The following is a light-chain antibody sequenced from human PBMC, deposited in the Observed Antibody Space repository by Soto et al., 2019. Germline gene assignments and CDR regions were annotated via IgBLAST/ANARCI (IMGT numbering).Light chain of an antibody. CDR3: AAWDDSLSGPV. J-gene: IGLJ3*02. CDR1: SSNIGSNT. CDR2: TNN. Sequence: QPVLTQPPSASGPPGQRVTISYSGSSSNIGSNTVNWYRQLPGTTPKLLIYTNNQRPSGVPDRFSGSKSGTSASLAISGLQSEDEADYYCAAWDDSLSGPVFGGGTKLTVL. V-gene: IGLV1-44*01.